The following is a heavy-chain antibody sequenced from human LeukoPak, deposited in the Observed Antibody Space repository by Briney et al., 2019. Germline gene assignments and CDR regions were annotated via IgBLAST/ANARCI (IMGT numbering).Heavy chain of an antibody. Sequence: GGSLRLSCAASGFTFSSSAMSWVRQAPGKGLEWVSAISNNGGYTYYADSVQGRFTISRDNSKSTLCLQMNSLRAEDTAVYYCAKQLGYCSDGSCYFPYWGQGTLVTVSS. J-gene: IGHJ4*02. CDR2: ISNNGGYT. D-gene: IGHD2-15*01. CDR3: AKQLGYCSDGSCYFPY. V-gene: IGHV3-23*01. CDR1: GFTFSSSA.